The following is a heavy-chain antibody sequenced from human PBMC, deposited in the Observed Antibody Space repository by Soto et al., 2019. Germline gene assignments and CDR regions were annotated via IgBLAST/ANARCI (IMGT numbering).Heavy chain of an antibody. Sequence: QVQLVQSGAEVKKPGSSVKVSCKASGGTFSSYAISWVRQAPGQGLEWMGGIIPIFGTANYAQKFQGRVTITADKSTSTAYKELSSLRSEDTAVYYCAREGVHCSGGSCYSDYWGQGTLVTVSS. D-gene: IGHD2-15*01. CDR3: AREGVHCSGGSCYSDY. CDR2: IIPIFGTA. V-gene: IGHV1-69*06. J-gene: IGHJ4*02. CDR1: GGTFSSYA.